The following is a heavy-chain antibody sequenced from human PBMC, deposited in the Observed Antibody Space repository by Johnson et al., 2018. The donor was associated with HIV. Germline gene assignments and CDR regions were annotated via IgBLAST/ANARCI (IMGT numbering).Heavy chain of an antibody. CDR1: GFTVSTNY. Sequence: VQLVESGGGLIQPGGSLRLSCAASGFTVSTNYMSWVRQAPGKGLEWVSVIYSGGSTYYAHSVKGRFTISRDNSKNTLYLQMNSLRAEDTAVYYCARDEPELGDAFDIWGQGTMVTVSS. J-gene: IGHJ3*02. CDR3: ARDEPELGDAFDI. V-gene: IGHV3-53*01. CDR2: IYSGGST. D-gene: IGHD1-26*01.